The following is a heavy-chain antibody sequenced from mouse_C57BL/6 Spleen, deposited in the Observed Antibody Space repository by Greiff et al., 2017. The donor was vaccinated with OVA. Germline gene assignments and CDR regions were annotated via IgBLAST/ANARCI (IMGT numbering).Heavy chain of an antibody. CDR1: GFTFSDYG. CDR3: ARWLTGAFDWYVEV. CDR2: ISSGSSTI. V-gene: IGHV5-17*01. Sequence: EVQGVESGGGLVKPGGSLKLSCAASGFTFSDYGMHWVRQAPEKGLEWVAYISSGSSTIYYADTVKGRFTISRDHAKNTLFLQMTSLRSEDTGMGYCARWLTGAFDWYVEVWGTGTPVTVSS. D-gene: IGHD4-1*01. J-gene: IGHJ1*03.